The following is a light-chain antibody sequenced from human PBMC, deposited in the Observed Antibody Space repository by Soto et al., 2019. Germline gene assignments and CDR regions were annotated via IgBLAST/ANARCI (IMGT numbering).Light chain of an antibody. V-gene: IGKV1-5*03. Sequence: DIQMTQSPSTLSASVGDSVTITCRASQSISSWLAWYQQKPGKAPKLLIYKASSLESGVPSKFSGSGSRTEFTLTISSLQPDDLATYYYQQYNSYSQTYGLGTKVEIK. CDR2: KAS. J-gene: IGKJ1*01. CDR3: QQYNSYSQT. CDR1: QSISSW.